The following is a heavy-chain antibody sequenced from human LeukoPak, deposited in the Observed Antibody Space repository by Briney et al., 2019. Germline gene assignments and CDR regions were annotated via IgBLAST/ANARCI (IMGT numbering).Heavy chain of an antibody. CDR1: GFTFSSYA. CDR2: ISGSGGST. J-gene: IGHJ4*02. D-gene: IGHD3-9*01. CDR3: AKGYADYDILTGWNY. Sequence: GGSLRLSCAASGFTFSSYAMSWVRQAPGKGLEGVSAISGSGGSTYYADSVKGRFTISRDNSKNTLYLQMNSLRAEDTAVYYCAKGYADYDILTGWNYWGQGTLVTVSS. V-gene: IGHV3-23*01.